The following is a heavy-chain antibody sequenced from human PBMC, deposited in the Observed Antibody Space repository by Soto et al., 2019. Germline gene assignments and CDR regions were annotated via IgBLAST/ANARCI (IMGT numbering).Heavy chain of an antibody. D-gene: IGHD5-18*01. CDR1: GFTFSSYE. J-gene: IGHJ6*02. CDR3: ARDTAMANYYYYGMDV. V-gene: IGHV3-48*03. CDR2: ISSSGSTI. Sequence: EVQLVESGGGLVQPGGSLRLSCAASGFTFSSYEMNWVRQAPGQGLEWVSYISSSGSTIYYADSVKGRFTISRDNAKNSLYLQMNSLRAEDTAVYYCARDTAMANYYYYGMDVWGQGTTVTVSS.